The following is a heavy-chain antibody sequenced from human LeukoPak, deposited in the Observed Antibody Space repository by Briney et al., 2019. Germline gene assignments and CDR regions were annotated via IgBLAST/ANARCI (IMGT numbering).Heavy chain of an antibody. V-gene: IGHV3-48*03. CDR3: ARDLSGSYSFDY. Sequence: GGSLRLSCAASGFTFSSYEMNWVRQAPGMGLEWLSYISSSGSTIYYADSVKGRFTTSRDNAKNSLYLQMNSLRAEDTAVYYCARDLSGSYSFDYWGQGTLVTVSS. CDR1: GFTFSSYE. D-gene: IGHD1-26*01. CDR2: ISSSGSTI. J-gene: IGHJ4*02.